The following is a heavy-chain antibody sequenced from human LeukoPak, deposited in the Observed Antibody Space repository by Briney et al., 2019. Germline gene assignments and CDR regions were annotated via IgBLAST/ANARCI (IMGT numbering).Heavy chain of an antibody. J-gene: IGHJ5*02. CDR3: AREGTYYYDSSGWGGWFDP. CDR1: GYTFTGYY. Sequence: WASVKVSCKASGYTFTGYYMHWVRQAPGQGLEWMGWINPNSGGTNYAQKFQGRVTMTRDTSISTAYMELSRLTADDTAVYDCAREGTYYYDSSGWGGWFDPWGQGTLVTVSS. D-gene: IGHD3-22*01. CDR2: INPNSGGT. V-gene: IGHV1-2*02.